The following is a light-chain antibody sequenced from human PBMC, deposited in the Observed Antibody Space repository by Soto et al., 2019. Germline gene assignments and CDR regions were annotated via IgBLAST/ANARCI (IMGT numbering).Light chain of an antibody. CDR3: QQYTGPPTT. CDR2: GAS. V-gene: IGKV3-20*01. Sequence: EVVMTQSPASLSASPGERVTLSCRASQNIRSSLAWYQQRPGQAPRLLIYGASTRAAGIPDRFSGSGSGTDFTLTITRLEPEDSAVYFCQQYTGPPTTFGQGTRLEIK. J-gene: IGKJ5*01. CDR1: QNIRSS.